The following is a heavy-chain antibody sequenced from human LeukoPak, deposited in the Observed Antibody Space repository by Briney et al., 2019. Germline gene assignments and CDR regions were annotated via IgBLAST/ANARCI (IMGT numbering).Heavy chain of an antibody. CDR2: IYYSGST. Sequence: PSETLSLTCTVSGGSISSYYWSWIRQPPGKGLEWIGYIYYSGSTNYNPSLKSRVTISVDTSKNQFSLKLSSVTAADTAVYYCARSEGGSAWDAHYYYYMDVWGKGTTVTISS. V-gene: IGHV4-59*01. D-gene: IGHD3-10*01. CDR1: GGSISSYY. J-gene: IGHJ6*03. CDR3: ARSEGGSAWDAHYYYYMDV.